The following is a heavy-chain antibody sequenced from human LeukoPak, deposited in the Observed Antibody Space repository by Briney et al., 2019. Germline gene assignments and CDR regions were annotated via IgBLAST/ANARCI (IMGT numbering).Heavy chain of an antibody. Sequence: GGSLRLSCTASGFTFNTYGMHWVRQPPGKGLEWVAFITYDRGDKYYADSVKGRFTISRDNSKNTLYLQMNSLRAEDTAVYYCAREEELRPYYFDYWGQGTLVTVSS. CDR1: GFTFNTYG. J-gene: IGHJ4*02. D-gene: IGHD1-26*01. CDR2: ITYDRGDK. CDR3: AREEELRPYYFDY. V-gene: IGHV3-30*19.